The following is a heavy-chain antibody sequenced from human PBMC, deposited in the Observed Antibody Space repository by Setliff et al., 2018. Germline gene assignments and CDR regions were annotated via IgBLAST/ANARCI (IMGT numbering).Heavy chain of an antibody. CDR2: IYHSGST. V-gene: IGHV4-38-2*01. D-gene: IGHD5-12*01. J-gene: IGHJ4*02. CDR1: GYTISSGYY. CDR3: ARVGYSGYDPPSYFDY. Sequence: PSETLSLTCAVSGYTISSGYYWGWIRQPPGKGLEWIGSIYHSGSTYYNPSLKSRVTISVDTSKNQFSPKLSSVTAADTAVYYCARVGYSGYDPPSYFDYWGQGTLVTAPQ.